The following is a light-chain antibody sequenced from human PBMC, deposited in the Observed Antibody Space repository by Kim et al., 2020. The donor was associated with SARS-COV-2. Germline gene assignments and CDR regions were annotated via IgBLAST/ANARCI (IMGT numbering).Light chain of an antibody. CDR3: HQYYASPLT. CDR2: WAS. J-gene: IGKJ4*01. CDR1: RSLLYINNKDY. V-gene: IGKV4-1*01. Sequence: DIVMTQSPDSLAVSLGERATINCMSSRSLLYINNKDYLAWYQQKPGQPPKLLISWASTRESGVPDRFSGSGSGTDFTLTISSLQAEDVAVYFCHQYYASPLTFGGGTKVEIK.